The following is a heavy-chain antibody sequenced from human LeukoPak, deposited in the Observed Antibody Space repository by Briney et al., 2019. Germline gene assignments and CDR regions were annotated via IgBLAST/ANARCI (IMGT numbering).Heavy chain of an antibody. J-gene: IGHJ4*02. D-gene: IGHD1-26*01. CDR1: GYTLTELS. CDR2: FDPEDGET. V-gene: IGHV1-24*01. Sequence: ASVKVSCKVSGYTLTELSMHWVRQAPGKGLEWMGGFDPEDGETIYAQKFQGRVTMTEDTSTDTAYMELSSLRSEDTAVYYCATVCELPEGGHYFDYWGQGTLVTVSS. CDR3: ATVCELPEGGHYFDY.